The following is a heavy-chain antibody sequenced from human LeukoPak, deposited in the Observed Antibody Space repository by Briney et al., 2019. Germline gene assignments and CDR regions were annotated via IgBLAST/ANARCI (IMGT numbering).Heavy chain of an antibody. Sequence: SETLSLTCTVSGGSISSGGYYWSWIRQPPGKGLEWIGYIYHSGSTYYNPSLKSRVTISVDRSKNQFSLKLSSVTAADTAVYYCARDYYDSSGYYRYQFDGMDVWGQGTTVTVSS. J-gene: IGHJ6*02. CDR3: ARDYYDSSGYYRYQFDGMDV. V-gene: IGHV4-30-2*01. CDR2: IYHSGST. CDR1: GGSISSGGYY. D-gene: IGHD3-22*01.